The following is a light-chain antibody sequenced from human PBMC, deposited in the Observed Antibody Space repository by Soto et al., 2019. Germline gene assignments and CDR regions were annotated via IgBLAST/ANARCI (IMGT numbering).Light chain of an antibody. V-gene: IGKV3-20*01. J-gene: IGKJ3*01. CDR2: GAS. CDR3: QQYSSSPGFT. CDR1: QSVSSSY. Sequence: EIVLTQSPGTLSLSPGERATLSCRASQSVSSSYLAWYQQKPGQAPRLLIYGASSRATGIPDSFSGSGSGTDFTLSISRLEPEDFAVYYCQQYSSSPGFTFGPGNKVDIK.